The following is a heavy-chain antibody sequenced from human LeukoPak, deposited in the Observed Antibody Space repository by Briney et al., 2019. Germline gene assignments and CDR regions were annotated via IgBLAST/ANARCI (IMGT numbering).Heavy chain of an antibody. D-gene: IGHD3-22*01. CDR1: GFTFSSYA. J-gene: IGHJ4*02. V-gene: IGHV3-23*01. CDR2: ISGSGGST. Sequence: PGGSLRLSCAASGFTFSSYAMSWVRQAPGKGLEWVSAISGSGGSTYYADSVKGRFTISRDNAKNTLYLQMNSLRAEDTAVYYCARDRYYYDNSGYLFVLDYWGQGTLVTVSS. CDR3: ARDRYYYDNSGYLFVLDY.